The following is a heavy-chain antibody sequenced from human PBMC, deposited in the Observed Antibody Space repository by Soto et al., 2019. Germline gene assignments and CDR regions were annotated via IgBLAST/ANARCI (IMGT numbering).Heavy chain of an antibody. CDR1: GFTFSSYG. Sequence: QVQLVESGGRVVQSGRSLRLSCAASGFTFSSYGMHWVRQAPGKGLEWVAVVYYDGSNTYSADSVKGRFIISRDNSRNTLYLHMNSLRAEDTALYYCARDRHSTSSGYFDYWGQGTLVTVSS. D-gene: IGHD6-6*01. J-gene: IGHJ4*02. CDR2: VYYDGSNT. V-gene: IGHV3-33*01. CDR3: ARDRHSTSSGYFDY.